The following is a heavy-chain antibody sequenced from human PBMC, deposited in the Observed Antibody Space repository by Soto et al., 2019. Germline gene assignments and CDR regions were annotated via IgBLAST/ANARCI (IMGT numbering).Heavy chain of an antibody. J-gene: IGHJ5*02. V-gene: IGHV4-39*01. D-gene: IGHD3-22*01. CDR1: DASMTSSIYY. CDR2: LNYGGTT. Sequence: PSKPLSLTCAVSDASMTSSIYYWAWIRQAPGKGLEWIGSLNYGGTTYHSPSLEGRVTMSVDTSKKEFSLNVISVTAADTAIYYCARHIYLDGAGYYLGWLDPWGQGTLGTV. CDR3: ARHIYLDGAGYYLGWLDP.